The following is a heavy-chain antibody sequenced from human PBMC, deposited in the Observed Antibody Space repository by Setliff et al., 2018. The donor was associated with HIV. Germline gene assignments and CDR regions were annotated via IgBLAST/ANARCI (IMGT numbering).Heavy chain of an antibody. CDR3: ARNYNFWSGYPGGGFDY. J-gene: IGHJ4*02. V-gene: IGHV1-18*01. CDR2: ISAYNGNT. Sequence: ASVKVSCKASGYTFKTFGISWVRQAPGQGVEWMGWISAYNGNTNYAQKLQGRVTMTTDTSTSTAYMELRSLRSDDTAVYYCARNYNFWSGYPGGGFDYWGQGTLVTVSS. CDR1: GYTFKTFG. D-gene: IGHD3-3*01.